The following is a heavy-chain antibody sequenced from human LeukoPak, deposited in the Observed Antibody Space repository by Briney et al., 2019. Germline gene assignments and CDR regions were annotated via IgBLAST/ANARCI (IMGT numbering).Heavy chain of an antibody. Sequence: PSQTLSLTCTVSGGTISSGGYYWSWIRQHPGKGLEWIGYIYYSGSTYYNPSLKSRVTMSVDTSKNQFSLKLSSVTAADTAVYYCARFPRYNWNFHDAFDIWGQGTMVTVSS. J-gene: IGHJ3*02. V-gene: IGHV4-31*03. CDR2: IYYSGST. CDR1: GGTISSGGYY. CDR3: ARFPRYNWNFHDAFDI. D-gene: IGHD1-7*01.